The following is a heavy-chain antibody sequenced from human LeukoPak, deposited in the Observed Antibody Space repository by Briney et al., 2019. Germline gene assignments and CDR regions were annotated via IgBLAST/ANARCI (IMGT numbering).Heavy chain of an antibody. CDR3: SSADYYGSGSPISLDV. CDR1: GFTFSDYY. Sequence: GGSLRLSCAASGFTFSDYYMSWVRQAPGKGLEWVGFIRSIAYGVTTEYAASVKGRFTISRDDSKSIAYLQMNSLKTEDTAVYYCSSADYYGSGSPISLDVWGKGTTVTVSS. J-gene: IGHJ6*04. D-gene: IGHD3-10*01. CDR2: IRSIAYGVTT. V-gene: IGHV3-49*04.